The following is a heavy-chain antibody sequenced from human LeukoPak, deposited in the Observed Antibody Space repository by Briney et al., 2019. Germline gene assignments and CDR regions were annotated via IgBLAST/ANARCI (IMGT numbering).Heavy chain of an antibody. CDR1: GFTFSIYW. V-gene: IGHV3-74*01. CDR3: VVASDALDL. Sequence: SGGSLRLSCAASGFTFSIYWMYCVRQAPGKGLVWVSRIDSDGRTTDYADSLRGRFIISRDNSKNTLYLQINSLKADDTAIYYCVVASDALDLWGQGTTVTVSS. CDR2: IDSDGRTT. D-gene: IGHD5-12*01. J-gene: IGHJ3*01.